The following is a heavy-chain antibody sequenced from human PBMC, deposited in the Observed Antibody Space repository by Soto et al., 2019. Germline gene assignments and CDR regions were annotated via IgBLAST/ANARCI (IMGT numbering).Heavy chain of an antibody. D-gene: IGHD1-7*01. J-gene: IGHJ4*02. Sequence: KPSETLSLTCTVSGGSISSSSYYWGWIRQPPGKGLEWIGSIYYSGSTYYNPSLKSRVTISVDTSKNQFSLKLSSVTAADTAVYYCASFITGTTGYWGQGTLVTVSS. CDR2: IYYSGST. CDR1: GGSISSSSYY. V-gene: IGHV4-39*01. CDR3: ASFITGTTGY.